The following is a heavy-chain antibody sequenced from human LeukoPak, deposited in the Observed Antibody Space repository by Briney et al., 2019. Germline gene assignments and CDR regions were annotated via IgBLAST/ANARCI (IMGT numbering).Heavy chain of an antibody. J-gene: IGHJ6*03. D-gene: IGHD3-10*01. V-gene: IGHV4-59*01. CDR2: IYYSGST. CDR1: GGSISSYY. CDR3: ARGGSESYRNYYYMDV. Sequence: SETLSLTCTVSGGSISSYYWIWIRQPPGKGLEWIGYIYYSGSTNYNPSLKSRVTISVDTSKNQFSLNLSSVTTADTAVYYCARGGSESYRNYYYMDVWGEGTTVTVSS.